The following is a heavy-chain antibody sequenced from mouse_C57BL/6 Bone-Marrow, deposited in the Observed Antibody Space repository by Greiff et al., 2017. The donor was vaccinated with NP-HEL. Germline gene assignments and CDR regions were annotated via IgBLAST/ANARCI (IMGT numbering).Heavy chain of an antibody. Sequence: EVQGVESGEGLVKPGGSLKLSCAASGFTFSSYAMSWVRPTPEKRLEWVAYISSGGDSIYYADTVKGRFTISSDTARNTLYLQMSSLKSEDTAMYYCTREGFTTVVAPVAYWGQGTLVTVSA. CDR3: TREGFTTVVAPVAY. D-gene: IGHD1-1*01. J-gene: IGHJ3*01. CDR2: ISSGGDSI. CDR1: GFTFSSYA. V-gene: IGHV5-9-1*02.